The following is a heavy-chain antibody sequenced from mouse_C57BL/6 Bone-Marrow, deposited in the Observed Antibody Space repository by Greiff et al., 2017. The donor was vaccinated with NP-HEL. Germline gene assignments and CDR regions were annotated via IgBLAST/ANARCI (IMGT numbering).Heavy chain of an antibody. CDR3: ARKDYGGYDEYYFDC. Sequence: QVQLQQSGPELVKPGASVKISCKASGYTFTDYYINWVKQRPGQGLEWIGWIYPGSGNPKYNEKFKGKATLTVATSSSTDYRQLRSLTSEDAAVYFCARKDYGGYDEYYFDCWGQGTTLTVSA. J-gene: IGHJ2*01. CDR1: GYTFTDYY. CDR2: IYPGSGNP. V-gene: IGHV1-84*01. D-gene: IGHD2-2*01.